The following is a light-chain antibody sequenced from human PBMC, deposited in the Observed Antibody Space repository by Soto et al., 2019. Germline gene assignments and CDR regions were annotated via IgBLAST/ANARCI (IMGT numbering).Light chain of an antibody. V-gene: IGLV2-8*01. Sequence: QSVLTQPPSASGSPGQSVTISCTGTSSDVGGYNYVSWYQQHPGKAPKLMIYEVSKRPSGVPDRFSGSKSGNTASLTVSGLQAEDEDDHYCSSYAGSNNLVFGTGTKVTVL. CDR1: SSDVGGYNY. J-gene: IGLJ1*01. CDR3: SSYAGSNNLV. CDR2: EVS.